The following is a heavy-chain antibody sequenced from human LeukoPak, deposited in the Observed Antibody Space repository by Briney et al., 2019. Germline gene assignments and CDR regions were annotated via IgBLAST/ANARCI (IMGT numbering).Heavy chain of an antibody. CDR1: GYTFTSYG. J-gene: IGHJ6*02. V-gene: IGHV1-18*01. CDR3: ARDWLDNTAMAMDV. D-gene: IGHD5-18*01. CDR2: ISAYNGNT. Sequence: ASVKVSCKASGYTFTSYGISWVRQAPGQGLEWMGWISAYNGNTNYAQKLQGRVTMTTDTSTSTAYMELRSLRSDDTAVYYCARDWLDNTAMAMDVWGQGTTVTVSS.